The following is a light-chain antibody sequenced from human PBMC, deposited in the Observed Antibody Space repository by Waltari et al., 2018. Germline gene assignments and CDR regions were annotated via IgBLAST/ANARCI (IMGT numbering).Light chain of an antibody. CDR2: EVG. V-gene: IGLV2-11*01. Sequence: QSALTQPRSVSGSPGQSVTTPCTGTSSDVGAYNSVSWYQQHPGKAPKLMIYEVGKRPSGVPDRFSGSKSGNTASLTISGLQAEDEADYYCCSHAGSSVVFGGGTKLTVL. CDR3: CSHAGSSVV. J-gene: IGLJ2*01. CDR1: SSDVGAYNS.